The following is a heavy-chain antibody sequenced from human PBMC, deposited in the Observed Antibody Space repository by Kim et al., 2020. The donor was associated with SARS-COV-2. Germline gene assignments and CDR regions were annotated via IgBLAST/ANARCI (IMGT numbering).Heavy chain of an antibody. V-gene: IGHV4-39*01. CDR1: GGSISSSSYY. CDR3: ARYPPPPVAGYY. CDR2: IYYSGST. D-gene: IGHD6-19*01. Sequence: SETLSLTCTVSGGSISSSSYYWGWIRQPPGKGLEWIGSIYYSGSTYYNPSLKSRVTISVDTSKNQFSLKLSSVTAADTAVYYCARYPPPPVAGYYWGQGTLVTVSS. J-gene: IGHJ4*02.